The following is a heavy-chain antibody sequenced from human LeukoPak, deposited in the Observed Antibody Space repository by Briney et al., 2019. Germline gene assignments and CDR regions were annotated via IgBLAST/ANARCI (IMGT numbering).Heavy chain of an antibody. CDR1: GFSFNTYW. J-gene: IGHJ3*02. CDR3: AKATRGYCSGGSCKGAFDI. D-gene: IGHD2-15*01. CDR2: IKTDGSST. V-gene: IGHV3-74*01. Sequence: PGGSLRLSCAASGFSFNTYWMYWVRQVPEKGLVWVSRIKTDGSSTSYADSVKGRFTISRDNAKNTLYLQMNSLRAEDTAVYYCAKATRGYCSGGSCKGAFDIWGQGTMVTVSS.